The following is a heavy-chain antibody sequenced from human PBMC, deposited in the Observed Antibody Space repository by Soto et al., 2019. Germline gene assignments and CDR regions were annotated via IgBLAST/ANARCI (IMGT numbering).Heavy chain of an antibody. V-gene: IGHV3-23*01. CDR1: GFTFSSYA. CDR3: ATLGMATEIVVVPAASFDY. D-gene: IGHD2-2*01. CDR2: ISGSGGST. J-gene: IGHJ4*02. Sequence: GGSLRLSCAASGFTFSSYAMSWVRQAPGKGLEWVSAISGSGGSTYYADSVKGRFTISRDNSKNTLYLQMNSLRAEDTAVYYCATLGMATEIVVVPAASFDYWGQGTLVTVSS.